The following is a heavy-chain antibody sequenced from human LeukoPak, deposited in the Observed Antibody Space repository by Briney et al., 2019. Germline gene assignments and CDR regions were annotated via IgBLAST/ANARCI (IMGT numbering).Heavy chain of an antibody. Sequence: GGSLRLSCAASGFTFSNAWMSWVRQAPGKGLEWVSVIYSGGSTYYADSVKGRFTISRDNSKNTLYLQMNSLRAEDTAVYYCARDSVRGVIIPLDYWGQGTLVTVSS. V-gene: IGHV3-66*01. D-gene: IGHD3-10*01. CDR3: ARDSVRGVIIPLDY. CDR2: IYSGGST. J-gene: IGHJ4*02. CDR1: GFTFSNAW.